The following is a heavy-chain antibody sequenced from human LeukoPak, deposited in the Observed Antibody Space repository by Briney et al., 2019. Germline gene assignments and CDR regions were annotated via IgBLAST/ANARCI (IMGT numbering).Heavy chain of an antibody. J-gene: IGHJ4*02. D-gene: IGHD3-10*01. V-gene: IGHV4-4*07. Sequence: PSEALSLTCTVSGGSITSYYWSWIRQPAGKGLEWIGRIYASGSTNYNPSLKSRVTISVDTSKNQFSLKLSSVTAADTAVYYCAARSGSGSLGYWGQGTLVTVSS. CDR3: AARSGSGSLGY. CDR2: IYASGST. CDR1: GGSITSYY.